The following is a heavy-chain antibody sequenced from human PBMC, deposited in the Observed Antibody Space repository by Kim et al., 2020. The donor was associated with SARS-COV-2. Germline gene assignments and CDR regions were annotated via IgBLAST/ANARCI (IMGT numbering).Heavy chain of an antibody. CDR2: IIPIFGTA. V-gene: IGHV1-69*13. J-gene: IGHJ4*02. CDR1: GGTFSSYA. Sequence: SVKVSCKASGGTFSSYAISWVRQAPGQGLEWMGGIIPIFGTANYAQKFQGRVTITADESTSTAYMELSSLRSEDTAVYYCARGAYCGGDCYSQGQGYFDYWGQGTLVTVSS. CDR3: ARGAYCGGDCYSQGQGYFDY. D-gene: IGHD2-21*02.